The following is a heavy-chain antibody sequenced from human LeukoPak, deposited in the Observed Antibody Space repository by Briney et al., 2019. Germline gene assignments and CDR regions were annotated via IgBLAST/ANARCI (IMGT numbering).Heavy chain of an antibody. J-gene: IGHJ6*03. D-gene: IGHD2-15*01. CDR3: ARDRGSSYYYYYYMDV. Sequence: SETLSLTCTVSGGSISSYYWSWIRQPAGKGLEWIGRIYTSGSTNYNPSLKSRVTMSVDTSKNQFSLKLSSVTAADTAVYYCARDRGSSYYYYYYMDVWGKGTTVTVSS. CDR1: GGSISSYY. V-gene: IGHV4-4*07. CDR2: IYTSGST.